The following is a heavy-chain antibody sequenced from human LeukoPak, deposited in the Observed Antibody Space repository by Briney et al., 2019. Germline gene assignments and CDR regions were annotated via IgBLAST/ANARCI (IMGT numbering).Heavy chain of an antibody. J-gene: IGHJ6*02. D-gene: IGHD2/OR15-2a*01. Sequence: ASVKVSCKASGYTFTSYGISWVRQAPGQGLEWMGWVSAYNGNTNYAQKLQGRVRMTTDTSTSTAYMELRSLRSDDTAVYYWARDVRKEDYYYYGMDVWGQGTTVTVSS. CDR2: VSAYNGNT. V-gene: IGHV1-18*01. CDR1: GYTFTSYG. CDR3: ARDVRKEDYYYYGMDV.